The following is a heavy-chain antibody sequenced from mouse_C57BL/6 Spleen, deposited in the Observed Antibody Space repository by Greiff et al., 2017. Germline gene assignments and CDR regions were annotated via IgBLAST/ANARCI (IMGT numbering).Heavy chain of an antibody. CDR2: IDPEDGDT. CDR1: GFNIKDYY. D-gene: IGHD1-1*01. V-gene: IGHV14-1*01. Sequence: VQLQQSGAELVRPGASVKLSCTASGFNIKDYYMHWVKQRPEQGLEWIGRIDPEDGDTEYAPKFQGKATMTADTSSNTAYLQLSSLTSEDTAVYYCTTSYYGSRYYFDYWGQGTTLTVSS. J-gene: IGHJ2*01. CDR3: TTSYYGSRYYFDY.